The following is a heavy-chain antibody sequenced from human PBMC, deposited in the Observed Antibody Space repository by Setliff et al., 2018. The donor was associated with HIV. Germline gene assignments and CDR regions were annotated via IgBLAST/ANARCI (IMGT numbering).Heavy chain of an antibody. V-gene: IGHV4-39*07. CDR1: SGYIVSGGHY. J-gene: IGHJ4*02. CDR3: ARGTAPRRGTNYGGNYPLDY. Sequence: SETLSLTCTVSSGYIVSGGHYWGWVRQPPGKGREWLGSIYHSGSTYYNPSLESRVTISIDTSNHQFSLKLSSVTPADTAVYFCARGTAPRRGTNYGGNYPLDYWGQGTLVTVSS. D-gene: IGHD4-17*01. CDR2: IYHSGST.